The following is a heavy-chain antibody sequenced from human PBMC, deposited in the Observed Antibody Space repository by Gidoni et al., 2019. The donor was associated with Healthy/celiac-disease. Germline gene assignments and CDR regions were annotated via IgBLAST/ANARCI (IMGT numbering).Heavy chain of an antibody. Sequence: QVQLVQSGAAVKKPGSSVQVSCKASGGTFSRYAISWVRQAPGQGREWMGGSIPIFGTATSAQKFQGRVTITADKATSTAYMELSSLRSEDTAVYYGARDHGTTGSPYDYGMDVWGQGTTVTVSS. V-gene: IGHV1-69*06. CDR2: SIPIFGTA. CDR3: ARDHGTTGSPYDYGMDV. D-gene: IGHD1-7*01. J-gene: IGHJ6*02. CDR1: GGTFSRYA.